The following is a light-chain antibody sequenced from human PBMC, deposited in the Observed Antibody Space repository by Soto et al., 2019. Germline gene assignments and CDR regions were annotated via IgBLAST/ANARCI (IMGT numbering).Light chain of an antibody. V-gene: IGLV2-14*01. J-gene: IGLJ2*01. CDR2: DVS. CDR1: SSDIGGYNY. CDR3: SSQAVSNTLV. Sequence: QSVLTQPASVSGSPGQSITISCTGTSSDIGGYNYVSWYQQHPGKAPKLMIYDVSNRPSGVSNRFSGSKSGNTASLTISGLQAEDEADYYCSSQAVSNTLVFGGGTKLTVL.